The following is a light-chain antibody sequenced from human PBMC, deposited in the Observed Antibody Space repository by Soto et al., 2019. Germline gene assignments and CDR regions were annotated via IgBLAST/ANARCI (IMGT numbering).Light chain of an antibody. V-gene: IGKV3-15*01. J-gene: IGKJ1*01. CDR3: QQYNNWPRT. CDR1: QSVSSN. Sequence: EIVMTQSPATLSVSPRERATVCCMASQSVSSNLAWYQQKPGQAPRLLIYGASTRATGIPARFSGSGSGTEFTLTISSLQSEDFAVYYCQQYNNWPRTFGQGTKVDIK. CDR2: GAS.